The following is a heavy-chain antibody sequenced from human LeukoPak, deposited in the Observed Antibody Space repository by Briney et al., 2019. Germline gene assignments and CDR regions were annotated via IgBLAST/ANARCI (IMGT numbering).Heavy chain of an antibody. CDR1: GFTFSSYA. CDR3: ARERGYGFWSGYYTGPAFDI. D-gene: IGHD3-3*01. J-gene: IGHJ3*02. V-gene: IGHV3-23*01. Sequence: GGSLRLSCAASGFTFSSYAMSWVRQAPGKGLEWVSAISGSGGGTYYADSVKGRFTISRDNSKNTLYLQMNSLGAEDTAVYYCARERGYGFWSGYYTGPAFDIWGQGTMVTVSS. CDR2: ISGSGGGT.